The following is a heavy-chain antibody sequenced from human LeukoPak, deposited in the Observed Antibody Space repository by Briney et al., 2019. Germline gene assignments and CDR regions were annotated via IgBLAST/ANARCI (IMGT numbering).Heavy chain of an antibody. D-gene: IGHD3-10*01. J-gene: IGHJ4*02. CDR3: ARRYYYGSGSPEY. V-gene: IGHV4-39*01. CDR2: VYYDGNT. CDR1: GDSISTSAYY. Sequence: SETLSLTCAVSGDSISTSAYYWDWSRQPPGKGLEWIGNVYYDGNTRYNPSLKSRVTISVDRSKNQFSLKLSSVTAADTAVYYCARRYYYGSGSPEYWGQGTQVTVSS.